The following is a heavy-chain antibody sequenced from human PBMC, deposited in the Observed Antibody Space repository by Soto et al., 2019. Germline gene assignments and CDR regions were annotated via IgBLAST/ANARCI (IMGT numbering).Heavy chain of an antibody. V-gene: IGHV3-23*04. CDR1: GFSFRNYA. CDR3: AKLKGGLGRFYGMDA. CDR2: ISGGGGST. J-gene: IGHJ6*02. Sequence: DEQLVESGGGSLQPGGSLRLSCAASGFSFRNYAMTWVRQSPGKGLEWVSLISGGGGSTNYADSVKGRFSISRDNSQNMLYLQMNGLRGEDTALYYCAKLKGGLGRFYGMDAWGQGTMV. D-gene: IGHD3-3*01.